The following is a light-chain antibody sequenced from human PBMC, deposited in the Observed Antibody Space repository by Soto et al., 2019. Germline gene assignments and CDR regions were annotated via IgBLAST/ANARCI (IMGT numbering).Light chain of an antibody. J-gene: IGKJ1*01. CDR1: QSISSW. Sequence: DIQMTQSPSTLSASVGDRVTITCRASQSISSWLAWYQQKPGKAPKLLIYDASSLESGVPSRFSGSGSGTEFTLPISSLQPDDFATYYCQQYNSYSLPTFGQGTKVEIK. V-gene: IGKV1-5*01. CDR2: DAS. CDR3: QQYNSYSLPT.